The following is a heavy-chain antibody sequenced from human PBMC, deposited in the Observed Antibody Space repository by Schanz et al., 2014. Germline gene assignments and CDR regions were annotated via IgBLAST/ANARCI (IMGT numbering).Heavy chain of an antibody. D-gene: IGHD1-26*01. CDR3: ATPSSAEHY. Sequence: QVQLVQSGAEVKKPGASVKVSCKASGYTLTAYYMHWVRQAPGQGLEWMGWINPDSGGTNYAQKFQGRVTMTRDTSISTAYMELTRLTSDDTAVYYCATPSSAEHYWGQGTLVTVSS. CDR2: INPDSGGT. CDR1: GYTLTAYY. J-gene: IGHJ4*02. V-gene: IGHV1-2*02.